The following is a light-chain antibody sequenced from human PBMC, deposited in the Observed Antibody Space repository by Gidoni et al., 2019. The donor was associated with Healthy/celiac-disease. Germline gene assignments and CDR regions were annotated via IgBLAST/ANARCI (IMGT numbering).Light chain of an antibody. V-gene: IGKV3-20*01. J-gene: IGKJ2*01. CDR1: QSVSSSY. CDR2: GAS. Sequence: EIVLTQSPGTLSLSPGERATLSCRASQSVSSSYLAWYQQKPVQAPRLLIYGASSRATGIPDRFSGSVSGTDFTLTISRLEPEDFAVYYCQQYGSSRNTFGQGTKLEIK. CDR3: QQYGSSRNT.